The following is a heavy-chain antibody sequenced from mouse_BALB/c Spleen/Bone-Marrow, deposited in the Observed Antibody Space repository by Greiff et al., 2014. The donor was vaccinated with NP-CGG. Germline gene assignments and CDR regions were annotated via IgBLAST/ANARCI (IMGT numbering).Heavy chain of an antibody. CDR1: GFNIKDTY. V-gene: IGHV14-3*02. CDR3: ARTAPENFDY. CDR2: IDPANGNT. D-gene: IGHD1-2*01. Sequence: VQLQQSGAELVKPGASVKLSCTASGFNIKDTYMHWVRQRPEQGLEWIGRIDPANGNTKYDPKFQGKATITADTSSDTAYLQLSSLTSEDTAVYYCARTAPENFDYWGQGTTLTVSS. J-gene: IGHJ2*01.